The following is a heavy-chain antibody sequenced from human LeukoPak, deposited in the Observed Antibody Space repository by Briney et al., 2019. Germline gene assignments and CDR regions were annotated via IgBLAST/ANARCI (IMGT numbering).Heavy chain of an antibody. V-gene: IGHV4-34*01. CDR1: GGSFSGYY. J-gene: IGHJ6*03. CDR3: ARGPTHAYCGGDCYSFPYYYYYMDV. CDR2: INHSGST. Sequence: SETLSLTXAVYGGSFSGYYWSWIRQPPGKGLEWIGEINHSGSTNYNPSLKSRVTISVDTSKNQFSLKLSSVTAADTAVYYCARGPTHAYCGGDCYSFPYYYYYMDVWGKGTTVTVSS. D-gene: IGHD2-21*02.